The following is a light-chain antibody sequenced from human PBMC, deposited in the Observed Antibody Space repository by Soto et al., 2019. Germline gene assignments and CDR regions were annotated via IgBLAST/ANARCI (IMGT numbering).Light chain of an antibody. CDR3: QQYKNYWT. CDR1: QSINDW. V-gene: IGKV1-5*03. J-gene: IGKJ1*01. CDR2: KAS. Sequence: DIQLTQSPSTLSASVGDRVTITCRASQSINDWLAWYQQKPGKAPKLLIYKASSLESGVPSRFSGSGSETEFTLSISSLQPDDFATYYCQQYKNYWTFGQGTKVEIK.